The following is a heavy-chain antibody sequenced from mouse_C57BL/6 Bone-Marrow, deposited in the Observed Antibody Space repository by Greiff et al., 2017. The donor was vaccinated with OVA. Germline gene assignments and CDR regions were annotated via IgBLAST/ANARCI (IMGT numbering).Heavy chain of an antibody. CDR1: GYTFTSYW. D-gene: IGHD1-1*01. CDR3: ASHYGSSYETWFAY. J-gene: IGHJ3*01. V-gene: IGHV1-7*01. CDR2: INPSSGYT. Sequence: QVHVKQSGAELAKPGASVKLSCKASGYTFTSYWMHWVKQRPGQGLEWIGYINPSSGYTKYNQKFKDKATLTADKSSSTAYMQLSSLTYEDSAVYYCASHYGSSYETWFAYWGQGTLVTVSA.